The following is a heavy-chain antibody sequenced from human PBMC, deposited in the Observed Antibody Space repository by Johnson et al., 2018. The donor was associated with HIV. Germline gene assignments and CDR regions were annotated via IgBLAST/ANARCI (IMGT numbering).Heavy chain of an antibody. D-gene: IGHD1-7*01. J-gene: IGHJ3*02. Sequence: EVQLVESGGGVVQPGGSLRLSCAASGFTFSSYGLSWVRQAPGKGLEWVSAISGSGGSTFYADTMKGRFTISRDISKSTLYLQMNSLRAEDTAVYYCARRGNYLADAFDIWGQGTMVAVSS. CDR2: ISGSGGST. CDR1: GFTFSSYG. V-gene: IGHV3-23*04. CDR3: ARRGNYLADAFDI.